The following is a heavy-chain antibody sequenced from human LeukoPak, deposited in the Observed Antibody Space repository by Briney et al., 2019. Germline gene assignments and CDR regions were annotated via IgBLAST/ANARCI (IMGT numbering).Heavy chain of an antibody. CDR3: ARRDCRSTSCYNANYGLDV. J-gene: IGHJ6*02. Sequence: ASVKVSCKASGYTFSDYSLHWVRQAPGQGLEWMGWMNPNSGGTNYARKFQGRVTMTRDTSISTAYMELSRLRSDDTAVYYCARRDCRSTSCYNANYGLDVWGQGTTVTVS. D-gene: IGHD2-2*02. V-gene: IGHV1-2*02. CDR1: GYTFSDYS. CDR2: MNPNSGGT.